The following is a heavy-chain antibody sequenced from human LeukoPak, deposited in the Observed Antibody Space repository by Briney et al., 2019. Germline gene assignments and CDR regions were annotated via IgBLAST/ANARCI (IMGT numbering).Heavy chain of an antibody. CDR2: INPSAGST. V-gene: IGHV1-46*01. Sequence: ASVKVSCKASGYIFTSYYMYWVRQAPGQGLEWMGVINPSAGSTTYAQRFQGRVTMTRDTSTSTVYMELSSLRSEDTAVYYCAREAYYDFSRCMDVWGQGTTVTVSS. J-gene: IGHJ6*02. CDR1: GYIFTSYY. CDR3: AREAYYDFSRCMDV. D-gene: IGHD3-3*01.